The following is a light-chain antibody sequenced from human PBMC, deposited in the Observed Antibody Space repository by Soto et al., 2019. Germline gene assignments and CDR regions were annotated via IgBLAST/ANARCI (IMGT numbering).Light chain of an antibody. J-gene: IGKJ3*01. CDR3: QQRSNWPPLFT. V-gene: IGKV3-11*01. Sequence: EIVLKHAPATLSLSPGERATLSCRASQSVSSYLAWYQQKPGQAPRLLIYDASNRATGIPARFSGSGSGTDFTVTISSLEPEDFAVYYCQQRSNWPPLFTFGPGTKVDIK. CDR1: QSVSSY. CDR2: DAS.